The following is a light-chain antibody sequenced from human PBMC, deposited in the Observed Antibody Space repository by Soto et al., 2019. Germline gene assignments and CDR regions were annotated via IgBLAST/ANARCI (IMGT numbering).Light chain of an antibody. CDR1: SSDVGGYNY. J-gene: IGLJ2*01. Sequence: QSALTQPASVSGSPGQSITISCTGTSSDVGGYNYVSWYQHHPDKAPKLMIYDVNNRPSGVSHRFSGSKSGNTASLTISGIQAEDEAAYYCSSYSSTNTRLVFGGGTQLTVL. CDR3: SSYSSTNTRLV. CDR2: DVN. V-gene: IGLV2-14*03.